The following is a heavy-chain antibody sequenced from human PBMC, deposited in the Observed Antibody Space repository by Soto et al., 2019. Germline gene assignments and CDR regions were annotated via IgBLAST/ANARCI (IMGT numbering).Heavy chain of an antibody. V-gene: IGHV1-69*01. J-gene: IGHJ4*02. CDR3: AGEATDRASGWQYYFDY. CDR1: GGTFSSYA. D-gene: IGHD6-19*01. CDR2: IIPIFGTA. Sequence: QVQLVQSGAEVKKPGSSVKVSCKASGGTFSSYAISWVRQAPGQGLEWMGGIIPIFGTANYAQKFQGRVTITVDESTSTAYRELSSLRYEDTAVYYCAGEATDRASGWQYYFDYWGQGTLVTVSS.